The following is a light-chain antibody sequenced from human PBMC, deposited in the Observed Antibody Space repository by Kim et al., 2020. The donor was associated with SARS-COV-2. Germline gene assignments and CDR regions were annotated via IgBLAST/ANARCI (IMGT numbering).Light chain of an antibody. CDR1: TNNVGDEG. Sequence: QAGLTQPPSVSKGLRQTATLTCTGNTNNVGDEGAAWLQQHRGHPPKLLSYRDSDRPSGISERFSASRSGNTASLTITGLQPEDEADYYCSAWDSSLSAWVFGGGTKLTVL. V-gene: IGLV10-54*04. J-gene: IGLJ3*02. CDR2: RDS. CDR3: SAWDSSLSAWV.